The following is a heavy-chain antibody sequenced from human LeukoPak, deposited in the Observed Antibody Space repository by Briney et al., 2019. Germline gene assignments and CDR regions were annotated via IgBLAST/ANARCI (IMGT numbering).Heavy chain of an antibody. V-gene: IGHV3-11*04. Sequence: GGSLRLSCAASGFTFSDYYMSWIRQAPGKGLEWVSYISSSGNTIYYADSVKGRFTISRDNAKNSLYLQMNSLRAEDTAVYYCARDRSSGWYEDYWGQGTLVTVSS. CDR1: GFTFSDYY. J-gene: IGHJ4*02. D-gene: IGHD6-19*01. CDR2: ISSSGNTI. CDR3: ARDRSSGWYEDY.